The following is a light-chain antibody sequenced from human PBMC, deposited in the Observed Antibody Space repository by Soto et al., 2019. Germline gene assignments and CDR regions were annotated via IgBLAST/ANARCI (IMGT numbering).Light chain of an antibody. Sequence: EIVLTQSPATLSLSPEERATLSCGASRSVSSYLAGYQQKRGQAPRLLIYDASYRATGIPARFSGSGSETHFTLTISSLEPEDFAVYYCQHRSDWPPRLTFGGGTKVEIK. CDR1: RSVSSY. V-gene: IGKV3-11*01. J-gene: IGKJ4*01. CDR3: QHRSDWPPRLT. CDR2: DAS.